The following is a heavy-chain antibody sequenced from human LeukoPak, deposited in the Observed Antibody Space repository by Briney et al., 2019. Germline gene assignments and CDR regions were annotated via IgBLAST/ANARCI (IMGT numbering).Heavy chain of an antibody. CDR2: IYHNGYT. D-gene: IGHD3-3*01. CDR3: AREIEGAFWSGSALGWFDA. V-gene: IGHV4-31*03. CDR1: GGSITNSGYY. Sequence: SETLSLTCTVSGGSITNSGYYWSWIRHHPGAGLEWMGYIYHNGYTYYNPSVRSRVSFSVDTSKNLFYLTLTSLTAADTAVYYCAREIEGAFWSGSALGWFDAWGQGAPVTVSS. J-gene: IGHJ5*02.